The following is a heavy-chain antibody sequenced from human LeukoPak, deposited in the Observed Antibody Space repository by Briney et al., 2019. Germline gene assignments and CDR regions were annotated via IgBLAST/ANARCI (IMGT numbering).Heavy chain of an antibody. J-gene: IGHJ4*02. CDR3: ARDAPNDFWSGYYSSPPYYFDY. Sequence: PGGSLRLSCAASGFTFSYYWMHWVRQAPGKGLEWVSSISSSSSYIYYADSVKGRFTISRDNAKNSLYLQMNSLRAEDTAVYYCARDAPNDFWSGYYSSPPYYFDYWGQGTLVTVSS. V-gene: IGHV3-21*01. CDR2: ISSSSSYI. D-gene: IGHD3-3*01. CDR1: GFTFSYYW.